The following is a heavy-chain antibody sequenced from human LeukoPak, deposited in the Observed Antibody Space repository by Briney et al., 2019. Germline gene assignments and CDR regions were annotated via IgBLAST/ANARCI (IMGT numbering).Heavy chain of an antibody. J-gene: IGHJ4*02. D-gene: IGHD1-26*01. Sequence: PGGSLRLSCAASAFTFNDYSMNWVRQAPGKGLEWVSYISGRSSTIYYADSVKGRFTISRDNAQNSMYLQMNSLRAEDTAVYYCARDRIKSGSYYFDYWGQGTLVTVSS. CDR1: AFTFNDYS. V-gene: IGHV3-48*01. CDR3: ARDRIKSGSYYFDY. CDR2: ISGRSSTI.